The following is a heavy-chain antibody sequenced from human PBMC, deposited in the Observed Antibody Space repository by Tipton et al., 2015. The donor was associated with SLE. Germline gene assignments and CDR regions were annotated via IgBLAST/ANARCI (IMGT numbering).Heavy chain of an antibody. CDR1: GGSISSSY. CDR3: ARGLGGVTLHWFDP. CDR2: IYTSGST. Sequence: TLSLTCTVSGGSISSSYWTSLRQPPGKGLEWLGYIYTSGSTNYNPSLKSRVTISVDTSKNQFSLKLSSVTAADTAVYYCARGLGGVTLHWFDPWGQGTLVTVSS. D-gene: IGHD3-16*01. J-gene: IGHJ5*02. V-gene: IGHV4-4*08.